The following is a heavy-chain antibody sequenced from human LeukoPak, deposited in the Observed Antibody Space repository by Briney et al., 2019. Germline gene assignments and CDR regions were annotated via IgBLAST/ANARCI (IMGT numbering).Heavy chain of an antibody. Sequence: SETLSLTCTVSGGSISSYYWSWIPDPPGRGREWSGYIYYSGSTSYSGSTNYNPSLKSRVTISLDTSKNQFSLKLSSVTAADTAVYYCARTNWGLLDYWGQGTLVTVSS. D-gene: IGHD7-27*01. CDR2: IYYSGSTSYSGST. CDR1: GGSISSYY. CDR3: ARTNWGLLDY. V-gene: IGHV4-59*01. J-gene: IGHJ4*02.